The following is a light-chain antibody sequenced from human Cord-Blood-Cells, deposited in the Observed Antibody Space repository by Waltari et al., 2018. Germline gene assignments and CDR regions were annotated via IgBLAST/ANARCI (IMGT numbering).Light chain of an antibody. CDR1: KLGDKY. V-gene: IGLV3-1*01. Sequence: SYELTQPPSVSVSPGQTASITCSGDKLGDKYACWYQQKPGRPLGLEIYQDSRRPSGIPERFSGSNSGNTATLTISGTQAMDEADYYCQAWDSSTVVFGGGTKLTVL. CDR2: QDS. J-gene: IGLJ2*01. CDR3: QAWDSSTVV.